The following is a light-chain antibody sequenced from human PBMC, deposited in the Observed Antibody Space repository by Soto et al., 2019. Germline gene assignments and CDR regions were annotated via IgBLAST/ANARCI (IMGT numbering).Light chain of an antibody. V-gene: IGKV1-39*01. J-gene: IGKJ2*01. CDR1: QSINAY. CDR2: GAS. Sequence: DIQMTQSPSSLSASVGDRVTISCRASQSINAYLTWYQQKPGEAPRLLIYGASSLQSGVPPRFSGSGSGTDFTLTISSLQPEDFAVYYCQQSYSITFTFGQGTKLEIK. CDR3: QQSYSITFT.